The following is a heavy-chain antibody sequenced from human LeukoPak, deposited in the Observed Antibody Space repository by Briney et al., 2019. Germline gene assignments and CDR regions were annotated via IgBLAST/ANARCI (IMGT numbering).Heavy chain of an antibody. D-gene: IGHD2-15*01. CDR1: GGSISSGPYY. CDR2: IYYSGST. CDR3: ARRYCSGGSCYSSLDY. J-gene: IGHJ4*02. V-gene: IGHV4-61*01. Sequence: SETLSLTCTVSGGSISSGPYYWSWIRQPPGKGLEWIGYIYYSGSTNYNPSLKSRVTISVDTSKNQFSLKLSSATAADTAVYYCARRYCSGGSCYSSLDYWGQGSLVTVSS.